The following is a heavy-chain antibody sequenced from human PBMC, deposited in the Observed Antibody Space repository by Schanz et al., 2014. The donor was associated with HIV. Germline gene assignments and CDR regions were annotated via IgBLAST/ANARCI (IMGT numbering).Heavy chain of an antibody. CDR2: MIPSFRLR. Sequence: QVQLVQSGAEVKKPGASVKVSCKASGGTFSSYAISWVRQAPGQGLEWMGGMIPSFRLRTYAQKFQGRVTIAAEESASTAYMELNSLRSDDTAVYYCARDLRVVPAASDNWFDPWGQGTLVTVSS. D-gene: IGHD2-2*01. V-gene: IGHV1-69*13. CDR3: ARDLRVVPAASDNWFDP. CDR1: GGTFSSYA. J-gene: IGHJ5*02.